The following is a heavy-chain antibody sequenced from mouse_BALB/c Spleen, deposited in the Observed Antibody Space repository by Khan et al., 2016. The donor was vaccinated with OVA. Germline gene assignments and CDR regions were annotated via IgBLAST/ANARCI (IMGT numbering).Heavy chain of an antibody. Sequence: QIQLVQSGAELAKPGASVKMSCKASGYTFTTYWMHWVRQRPGQGLEWIGYINPTSAYTDYNQKFKDKATLTVDKSSSTAYMQLRSLNSEDSAVYYGARDRMDYGGQGTTLTVSS. CDR3: ARDRMDY. J-gene: IGHJ2*01. CDR1: GYTFTTYW. CDR2: INPTSAYT. V-gene: IGHV1-7*01.